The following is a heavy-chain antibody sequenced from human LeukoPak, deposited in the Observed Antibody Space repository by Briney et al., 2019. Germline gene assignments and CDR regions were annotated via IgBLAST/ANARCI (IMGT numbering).Heavy chain of an antibody. D-gene: IGHD5-12*01. J-gene: IGHJ4*02. CDR1: GYSISSGYY. CDR3: ARGSIVATTLDY. Sequence: SETLSLTCAVSGYSISSGYYWGWIRQPPGKGLEWIGSIYHSGSTYYNPSLKSRVTISVDTSKNQFSLKLSSVTAADTTVYYCARGSIVATTLDYWGQGTLVTVSS. CDR2: IYHSGST. V-gene: IGHV4-38-2*01.